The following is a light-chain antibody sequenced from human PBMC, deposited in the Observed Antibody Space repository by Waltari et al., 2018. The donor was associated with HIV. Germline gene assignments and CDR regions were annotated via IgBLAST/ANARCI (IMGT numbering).Light chain of an antibody. CDR1: SSDVGGYNY. V-gene: IGLV2-11*01. CDR3: CSYAGSYTFGV. Sequence: QSALTQPRSVSGSPGQPVTISCTGTSSDVGGYNYVSWYQQHPGKAPKLMIYDVSKRPSGVPGRFSGSKSGNTASLTISWLQAEDEADYYCCSYAGSYTFGVFGGGTKLTVL. J-gene: IGLJ2*01. CDR2: DVS.